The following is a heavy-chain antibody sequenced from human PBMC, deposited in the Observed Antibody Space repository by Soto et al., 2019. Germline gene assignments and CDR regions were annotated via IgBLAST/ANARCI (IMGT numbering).Heavy chain of an antibody. Sequence: TGGSLRLSCAASGFSLSNYSMNWVRQAPGKGLEWVSYIRSSSSTIYYADSVKGRFTISRDNAKNSLYLQMNSLRDEDTAVYYCARTVDAFDIWGQGTMVTVSS. CDR3: ARTVDAFDI. J-gene: IGHJ3*02. D-gene: IGHD4-4*01. CDR2: IRSSSSTI. CDR1: GFSLSNYS. V-gene: IGHV3-48*02.